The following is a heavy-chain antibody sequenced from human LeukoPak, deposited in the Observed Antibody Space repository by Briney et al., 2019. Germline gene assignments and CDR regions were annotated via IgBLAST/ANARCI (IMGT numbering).Heavy chain of an antibody. CDR2: ISSSSSYI. D-gene: IGHD5-18*01. Sequence: GGSLRLSCAASEFTFSTYGMNWVRQAPGKGLEWVSSISSSSSYIYYADSVKGRFTISRDNAKNSLYLQMNSLRAEDTAVYYCARGENNYGYYYFDYWGQGTLVTVSS. CDR1: EFTFSTYG. CDR3: ARGENNYGYYYFDY. V-gene: IGHV3-21*01. J-gene: IGHJ4*02.